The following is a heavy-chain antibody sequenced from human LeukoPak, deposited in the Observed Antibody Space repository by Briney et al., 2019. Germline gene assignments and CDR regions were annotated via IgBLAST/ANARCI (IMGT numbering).Heavy chain of an antibody. CDR2: IYHSGST. CDR1: GYSISSGYY. D-gene: IGHD5-18*01. J-gene: IGHJ6*03. CDR3: ARVGYSYGPALDYYYMDV. Sequence: SETLSLTCTVSGYSISSGYYWGWIRQPPGTGLEWIGSIYHSGSTYYNPSLKSRVTISVDTSKNQLSLKLSSVTAADTAVYYCARVGYSYGPALDYYYMDVWGKGTTVTVSS. V-gene: IGHV4-38-2*02.